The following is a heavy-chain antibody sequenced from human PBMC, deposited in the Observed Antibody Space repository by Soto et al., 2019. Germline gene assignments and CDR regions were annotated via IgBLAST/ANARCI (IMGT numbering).Heavy chain of an antibody. CDR3: ARGPIVVVPTVGWFDP. J-gene: IGHJ5*02. CDR2: MFHSGST. D-gene: IGHD2-2*01. Sequence: ASETLSLTCAVSGYFISSGYYWGWIRQPPGKGLEWIGSMFHSGSTHYNPSLKSRVTISVDTSKNHFSLRLSSVTASYTAVYFCARGPIVVVPTVGWFDPWGRGTLVTVSS. CDR1: GYFISSGYY. V-gene: IGHV4-38-2*01.